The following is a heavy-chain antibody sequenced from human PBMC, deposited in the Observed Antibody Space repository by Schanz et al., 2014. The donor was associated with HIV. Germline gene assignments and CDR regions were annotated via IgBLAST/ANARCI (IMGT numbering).Heavy chain of an antibody. CDR2: ISYDGSNK. D-gene: IGHD3-22*01. CDR3: ASPLLYDSLEV. Sequence: QVQLVESGGGVVQPGRSLRLSCAASGFTFSSYGMHWVRQAPGKGLEWVAVISYDGSNKYYADSVKGRFTISRDNSKNTLYLQMNSLRAEDTAVYYCASPLLYDSLEVWGQGTTVTVSS. J-gene: IGHJ6*02. CDR1: GFTFSSYG. V-gene: IGHV3-30*03.